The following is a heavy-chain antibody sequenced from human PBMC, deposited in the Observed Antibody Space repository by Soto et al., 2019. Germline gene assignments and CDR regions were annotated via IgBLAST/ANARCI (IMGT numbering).Heavy chain of an antibody. CDR3: ARDGITYYYDSSGYLFDP. D-gene: IGHD3-22*01. Sequence: ASVKVSCKASGYTFTSYGISWVRQAPGQGLEWMGWISAYNGNTNYAQKLQGRVTMTTDTSTSTAYMELRSLRSDDTAVYYCARDGITYYYDSSGYLFDPWGQGTLVTVSS. CDR1: GYTFTSYG. CDR2: ISAYNGNT. V-gene: IGHV1-18*01. J-gene: IGHJ5*02.